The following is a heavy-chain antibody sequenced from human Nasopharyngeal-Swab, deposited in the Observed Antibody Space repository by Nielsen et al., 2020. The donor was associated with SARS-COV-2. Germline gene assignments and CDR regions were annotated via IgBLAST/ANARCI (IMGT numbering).Heavy chain of an antibody. CDR2: IIPIFGTA. CDR3: ARDRAYSGSYMDV. D-gene: IGHD5-12*01. V-gene: IGHV1-69*06. Sequence: WVRQAPGQGLEWMGGIIPIFGTANYAQKFQGRVTITADKSTSTAYMELSSLRSEDTAVYYCARDRAYSGSYMDVWGKVTTVTVSS. J-gene: IGHJ6*03.